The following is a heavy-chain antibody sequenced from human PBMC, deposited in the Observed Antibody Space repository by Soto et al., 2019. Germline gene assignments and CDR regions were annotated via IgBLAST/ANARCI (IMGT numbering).Heavy chain of an antibody. J-gene: IGHJ6*02. D-gene: IGHD3-10*01. CDR2: IYPGDSDT. V-gene: IGHV5-51*01. CDR3: ARRGSPPHYYYGMDV. CDR1: GYSFTSYW. Sequence: GESLKISCKGSGYSFTSYWIGWVRQMPGKGLEWMGIIYPGDSDTRYSPSFQGQVTISADKSISTAYLQWSSLKASDTAMYYCARRGSPPHYYYGMDVWGQGTTVTVSS.